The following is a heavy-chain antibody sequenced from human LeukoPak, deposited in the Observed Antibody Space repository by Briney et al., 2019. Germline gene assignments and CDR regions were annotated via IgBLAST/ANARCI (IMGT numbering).Heavy chain of an antibody. CDR3: ARGARAGYNLEPFDY. Sequence: PSETLSLTCTVSGGSIGSYYWSWIRQPAGKGLEWIGRIYTSGGTVYNPSLKSRVTMSVDTSKNQFSLKLSSVTAADTAVYYCARGARAGYNLEPFDYWGQGTLVTVSS. CDR2: IYTSGGT. V-gene: IGHV4-4*07. J-gene: IGHJ4*02. D-gene: IGHD5-24*01. CDR1: GGSIGSYY.